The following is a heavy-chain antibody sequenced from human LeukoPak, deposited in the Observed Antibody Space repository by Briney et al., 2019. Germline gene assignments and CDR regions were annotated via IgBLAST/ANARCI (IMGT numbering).Heavy chain of an antibody. CDR1: GLTFSNYW. D-gene: IGHD3-16*01. V-gene: IGHV3-7*03. CDR2: IKQDGSEK. Sequence: GGSLRLSCAASGLTFSNYWMDWVRQAPGKGLEWVANIKQDGSEKNHVDSVKGRFIISRDNAKNSLYLQMNTLRADDTAVYYCARDGFGTGSNWGQGTLVTVSS. J-gene: IGHJ4*02. CDR3: ARDGFGTGSN.